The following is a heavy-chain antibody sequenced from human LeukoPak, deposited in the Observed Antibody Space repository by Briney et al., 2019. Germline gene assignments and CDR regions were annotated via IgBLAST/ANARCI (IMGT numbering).Heavy chain of an antibody. CDR2: ISWNSGSI. D-gene: IGHD6-13*01. CDR1: GFTFDDYA. V-gene: IGHV3-9*01. J-gene: IGHJ3*02. CDR3: AKGGVAAAVPDAFDI. Sequence: PGGSLRLSCAASGFTFDDYAMHWVRQAPGKGLEWVSGISWNSGSIGYADSVKGRFTISRDNAKNSLYLQMNSLRAEDTALYYCAKGGVAAAVPDAFDIWGQGTMVTVSS.